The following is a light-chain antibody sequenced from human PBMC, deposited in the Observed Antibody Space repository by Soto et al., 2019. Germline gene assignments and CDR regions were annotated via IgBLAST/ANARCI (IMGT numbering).Light chain of an antibody. CDR1: QSVSSSY. CDR3: QQRGHWPRT. J-gene: IGKJ1*01. V-gene: IGKV3-20*01. Sequence: EIVLTQSPGTLSLSPGERATLSCRASQSVSSSYLAWYQQKPGQAPRLLMYGASSRATGIPDRFSGGGSATDFTLTISSLEPEDFAVYYCQQRGHWPRTFGQGTKVEMK. CDR2: GAS.